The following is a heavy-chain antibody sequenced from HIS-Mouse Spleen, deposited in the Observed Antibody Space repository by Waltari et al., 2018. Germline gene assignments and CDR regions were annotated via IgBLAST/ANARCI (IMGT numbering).Heavy chain of an antibody. CDR1: GGSISSSSYS. D-gene: IGHD6-13*01. V-gene: IGHV4-39*07. Sequence: QLQLQESGPGLVKPSETLSLTCTVPGGSISSSSYSWGWIRTPPRKGLEWIGRIYYSGSTYYNPSLKSRVTISVDTSKNQFSLKLSSVTAADTAVYYCAREIPYSSSWYDWYFDLWGRGTLVTVSS. CDR3: AREIPYSSSWYDWYFDL. CDR2: IYYSGST. J-gene: IGHJ2*01.